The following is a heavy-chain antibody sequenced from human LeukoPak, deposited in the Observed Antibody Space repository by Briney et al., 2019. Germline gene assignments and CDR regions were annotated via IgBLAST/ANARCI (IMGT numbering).Heavy chain of an antibody. Sequence: GRSLRLFCAASGFTFDDYAMHWVRQAPGKGLEWVSGINWNSGSIGYADSVKGRFTISRDNAKNSLYLQMNSLRAEDSALYYCAKGYSSLRSHSSFDYWGQGTLVTVSS. D-gene: IGHD1-26*01. CDR1: GFTFDDYA. CDR2: INWNSGSI. CDR3: AKGYSSLRSHSSFDY. V-gene: IGHV3-9*01. J-gene: IGHJ4*02.